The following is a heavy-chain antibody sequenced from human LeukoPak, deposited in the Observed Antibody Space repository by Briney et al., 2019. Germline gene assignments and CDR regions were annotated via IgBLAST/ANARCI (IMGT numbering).Heavy chain of an antibody. CDR3: ARDVSSAVSLDLSYFYYSMDV. Sequence: GGSLRLSCAASGFTFRNYNMNWVRQAPGKGLEWVSSITSGGSDKYYAGSMKGRFTISRDNAKNSVYLQMNSLRGEDTGVYYCARDVSSAVSLDLSYFYYSMDVWGKGTTVTVSS. V-gene: IGHV3-21*01. D-gene: IGHD4-17*01. CDR2: ITSGGSDK. J-gene: IGHJ6*03. CDR1: GFTFRNYN.